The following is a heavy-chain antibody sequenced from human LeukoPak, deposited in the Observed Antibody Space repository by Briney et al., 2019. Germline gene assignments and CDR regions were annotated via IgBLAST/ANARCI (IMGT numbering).Heavy chain of an antibody. CDR3: ARDLLHY. J-gene: IGHJ4*02. CDR2: ISYDGSNK. CDR1: GFTFSSYA. V-gene: IGHV3-30*04. Sequence: GGSLRLSCAASGFTFSSYAMHWVRQAPGKGLEWVAVISYDGSNKYYADSVKGRFTISRDNSKNTLYLQMNSLRAEDTAVYYCARDLLHYRGQGTLVTVSS. D-gene: IGHD2-15*01.